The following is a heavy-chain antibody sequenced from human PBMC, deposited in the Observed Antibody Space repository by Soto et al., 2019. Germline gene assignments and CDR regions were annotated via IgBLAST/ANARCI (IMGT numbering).Heavy chain of an antibody. CDR2: IYSSENT. CDR1: GGSVSSNSYS. D-gene: IGHD1-20*01. CDR3: ARYKSNYYYGMDV. Sequence: SETLSLTCTVSGGSVSSNSYSWGWIRQSPGKGLEWIGTIYSSENTYYNPSLLSRVTISVDTSMNEFSLRLSSVTAADTAVYYCARYKSNYYYGMDVWGQGTTVTVSS. V-gene: IGHV4-39*01. J-gene: IGHJ6*02.